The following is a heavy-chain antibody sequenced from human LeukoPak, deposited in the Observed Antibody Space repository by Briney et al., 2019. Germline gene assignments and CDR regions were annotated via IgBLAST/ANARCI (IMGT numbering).Heavy chain of an antibody. V-gene: IGHV3-30*18. CDR2: ISYDGSNK. Sequence: PGGSPRLSCAASGFSFSNYGMNWVRQAPGKGLEWVAVISYDGSNKYYADSVKGRFTISRDNSKNTLYLQMNSLRAEDTAVYYCAKDLMYYDILTGYYNQDYYYGMDVWGQGTTVTVSS. CDR1: GFSFSNYG. J-gene: IGHJ6*02. CDR3: AKDLMYYDILTGYYNQDYYYGMDV. D-gene: IGHD3-9*01.